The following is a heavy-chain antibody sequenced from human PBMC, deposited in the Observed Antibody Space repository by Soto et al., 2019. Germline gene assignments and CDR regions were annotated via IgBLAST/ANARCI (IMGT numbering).Heavy chain of an antibody. CDR2: ISAYNGNT. Sequence: GASVKVSCKASGYTFTNYGIIWVRQAPGQGLEWMGWISAYNGNTNYAQKLQGRVAMTTDTSTSTAYMELRSLTSDDTALYYCARAYYDSRGYYHYYFDYWGQGTLVTVSS. CDR1: GYTFTNYG. V-gene: IGHV1-18*01. CDR3: ARAYYDSRGYYHYYFDY. J-gene: IGHJ4*02. D-gene: IGHD3-22*01.